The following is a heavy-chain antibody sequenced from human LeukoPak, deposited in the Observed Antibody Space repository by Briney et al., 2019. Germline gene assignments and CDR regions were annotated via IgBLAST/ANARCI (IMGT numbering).Heavy chain of an antibody. J-gene: IGHJ5*02. CDR1: GDSVSSNSVT. CDR2: TYYRSTWYN. V-gene: IGHV6-1*01. CDR3: ARRLTQYDCFDP. Sequence: SQTLSLTCAISGDSVSSNSVTWNWIRQSPSRGLEWLGRTYYRSTWYNDYAASVGGRITVNPDTSKNQFSLHLNSVTPEDTAVYYCARRLTQYDCFDPWGQGILVTVSS. D-gene: IGHD2-2*01.